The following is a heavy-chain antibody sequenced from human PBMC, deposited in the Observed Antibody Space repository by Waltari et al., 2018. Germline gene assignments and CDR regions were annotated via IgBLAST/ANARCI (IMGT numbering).Heavy chain of an antibody. CDR1: GLTFSNHI. CDR2: ISYDGFSK. CDR3: AREGGTSGYSGYFDT. Sequence: PLVESGGGVVQPGRSLRLSCAHPGLTFSNHIIHWVRRAPGKGLEWVAAISYDGFSKYYADSVKGRFTIAGDTSKTTVNLQMNSLNTEDTAVYYCAREGGTSGYSGYFDTWGQGTLVTVSS. V-gene: IGHV3-30-3*01. J-gene: IGHJ4*02. D-gene: IGHD2-2*01.